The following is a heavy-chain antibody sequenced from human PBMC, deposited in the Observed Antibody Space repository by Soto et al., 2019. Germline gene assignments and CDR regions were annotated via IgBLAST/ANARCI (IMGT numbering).Heavy chain of an antibody. V-gene: IGHV3-23*01. CDR3: AKGNILGPARSGFE. D-gene: IGHD2-15*01. J-gene: IGHJ1*01. Sequence: EVQLLESGGGLVQPGGSLRLSCAAAGFPFSTYAMNWVRQAPGKGLEWVSTICGSGYCTYYADSVKGRVPISRDNSKNTVFLQMNSVRVEDTATYYCAKGNILGPARSGFEWGQGTLVTVSS. CDR2: ICGSGYCT. CDR1: GFPFSTYA.